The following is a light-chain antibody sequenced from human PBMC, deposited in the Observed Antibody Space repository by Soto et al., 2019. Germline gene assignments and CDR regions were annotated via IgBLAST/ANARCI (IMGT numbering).Light chain of an antibody. CDR1: QSVGSY. J-gene: IGKJ4*01. V-gene: IGKV3-11*01. CDR2: DAS. CDR3: QQRREWPCT. Sequence: EIVLTQSPVPLSLSPGERATLSCRASQSVGSYFAWYQQKPGQAPRLLIYDASSRATGIPSRFSGSGSGTDFTLTISSLEPEDFAVYYCQQRREWPCTFGGGTRVEIK.